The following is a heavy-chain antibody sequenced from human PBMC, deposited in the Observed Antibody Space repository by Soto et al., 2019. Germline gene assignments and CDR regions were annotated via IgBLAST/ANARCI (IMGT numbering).Heavy chain of an antibody. J-gene: IGHJ3*02. CDR2: ISASGATT. CDR1: GFSFSTYA. CDR3: ARQLRARGIVHEVFDI. V-gene: IGHV3-23*01. Sequence: EVQLLESGGNLVQPGGSLRLSCAASGFSFSTYALTWVRQAPGKGLEWVSGISASGATTYYADSVKGRFTISRDNSKNTVFLQMTSLRAEDTALYYCARQLRARGIVHEVFDIWGQGTMVTVSS. D-gene: IGHD2-8*01.